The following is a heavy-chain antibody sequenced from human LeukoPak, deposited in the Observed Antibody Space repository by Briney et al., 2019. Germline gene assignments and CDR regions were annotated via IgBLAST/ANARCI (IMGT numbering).Heavy chain of an antibody. V-gene: IGHV1-46*01. CDR3: ATDQSGTSTWYDY. J-gene: IGHJ4*02. Sequence: ASVKVSCKASGYTFTSYGISWVRQAPGQGLEWMGIINPSGGSTSYARKFQGRVTMTRDTSTSTVYMELSSLRSEDTAVYYCATDQSGTSTWYDYWGQGTLVTVSS. CDR1: GYTFTSYG. CDR2: INPSGGST. D-gene: IGHD2-2*01.